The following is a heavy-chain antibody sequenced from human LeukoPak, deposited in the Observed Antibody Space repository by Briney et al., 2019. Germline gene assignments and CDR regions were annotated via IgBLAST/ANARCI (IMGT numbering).Heavy chain of an antibody. D-gene: IGHD3-3*02. CDR2: ITPKSGGT. V-gene: IGHV1-2*02. J-gene: IGHJ4*02. CDR1: GYTFSDFY. Sequence: GASVKVSCMASGYTFSDFYIHWVRQAPGQGLEYVGWITPKSGGTYSPQRFQGRVTMTRDASISTAYMELSSLRSDDTAVYFCARVRLADERAWAYWGQGTLVTVSS. CDR3: ARVRLADERAWAY.